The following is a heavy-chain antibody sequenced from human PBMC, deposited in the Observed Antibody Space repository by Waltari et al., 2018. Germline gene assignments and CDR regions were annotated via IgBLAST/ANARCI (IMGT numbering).Heavy chain of an antibody. Sequence: QVQLQESGPGLVKPSETLSLTCAVSGYSISSGYYWGWIRQPPGKGLEWVSYISSSSSTIYYADSVKGRFTISRDNAKNSLYLQMNSLRAEDTAVYYCARDRPTSFGRGVEGAAAGGFDYWGQGTLVTVSS. CDR1: GYSISSGYY. J-gene: IGHJ4*02. D-gene: IGHD6-13*01. CDR2: ISSSSSTI. CDR3: ARDRPTSFGRGVEGAAAGGFDY. V-gene: IGHV3-11*04.